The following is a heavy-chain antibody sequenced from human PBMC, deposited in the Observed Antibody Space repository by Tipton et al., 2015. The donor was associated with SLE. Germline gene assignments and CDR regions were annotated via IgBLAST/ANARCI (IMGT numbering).Heavy chain of an antibody. CDR2: TRYDGSNK. V-gene: IGHV3-30*02. J-gene: IGHJ4*02. D-gene: IGHD1-20*01. Sequence: SLRLSCAASGFIFSSYGMHWVRQAPGKGLEWVAFTRYDGSNKWYADSVKGRFTISRDNSKSTLYLQMDSLRAEDTAVYFCAKTTVFAITSGLGNWGQGTLVTVSS. CDR3: AKTTVFAITSGLGN. CDR1: GFIFSSYG.